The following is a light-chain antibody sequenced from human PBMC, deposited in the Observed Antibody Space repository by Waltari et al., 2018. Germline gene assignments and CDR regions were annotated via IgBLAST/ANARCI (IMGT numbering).Light chain of an antibody. Sequence: EIVLTQHPATLSLSPGERATLSCRASQSVNYYLAWFQQKPGQAPRLLIYDASNRATGIPARFSGSGSGTDFTLTISSLEPEDFAVYYCQQHTNLPLTFGGGTKVEIK. CDR1: QSVNYY. CDR2: DAS. V-gene: IGKV3-11*01. CDR3: QQHTNLPLT. J-gene: IGKJ4*01.